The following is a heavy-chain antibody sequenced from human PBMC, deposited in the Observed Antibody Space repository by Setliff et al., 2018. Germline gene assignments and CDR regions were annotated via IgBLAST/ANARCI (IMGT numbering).Heavy chain of an antibody. J-gene: IGHJ6*02. CDR3: ARDHVYGSQYYYYYYGMDV. CDR2: ISSSSSTI. D-gene: IGHD3-10*01. Sequence: GGSLRLSCVASGFRFSDYEMNWVRQAPGKGLEWVSYISSSSSTIYYADSVKGRFTISRDNAKNSLYLQMNSLRAEDTAVYYCARDHVYGSQYYYYYYGMDVWGQGTTVTVSS. V-gene: IGHV3-48*01. CDR1: GFRFSDYE.